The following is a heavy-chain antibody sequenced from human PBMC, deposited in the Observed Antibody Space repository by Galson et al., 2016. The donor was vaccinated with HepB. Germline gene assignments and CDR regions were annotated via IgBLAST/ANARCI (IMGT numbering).Heavy chain of an antibody. CDR1: GFTFSDYY. D-gene: IGHD5-12*01. J-gene: IGHJ6*02. CDR2: ISNSGNTI. V-gene: IGHV3-11*04. CDR3: ARGRGLRGYSGYDYYYFYYGMDV. Sequence: SLRLSCAASGFTFSDYYMSWIRQAPGKGLEWISYISNSGNTIYYADSVKGRFTISRDNAKNSLSLQMNSLRGEDTAVYYCARGRGLRGYSGYDYYYFYYGMDVWGQGTTVTVSS.